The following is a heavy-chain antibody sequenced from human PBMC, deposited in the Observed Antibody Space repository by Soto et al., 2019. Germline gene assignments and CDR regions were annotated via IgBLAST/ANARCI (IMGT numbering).Heavy chain of an antibody. Sequence: ASVTVSCKASGYTFTSYYIHWVRQAPGQGLEWMGIINPSGGSTSYAQKFQGRVTMTRDTSTSTVYMELSSLRSEDTAVYYCARVINTAMAHYYYYGMDVWGQGTTVTVSS. V-gene: IGHV1-46*01. CDR3: ARVINTAMAHYYYYGMDV. CDR1: GYTFTSYY. J-gene: IGHJ6*02. D-gene: IGHD5-18*01. CDR2: INPSGGST.